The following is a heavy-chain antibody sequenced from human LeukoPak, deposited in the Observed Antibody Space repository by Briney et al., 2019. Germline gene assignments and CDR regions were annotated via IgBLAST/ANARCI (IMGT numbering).Heavy chain of an antibody. CDR1: DDSITMYY. D-gene: IGHD2-15*01. CDR2: IYYSGST. Sequence: PSETLSLTCSVSDDSITMYYWSWIRQPPGKGLEWIGYIYYSGSTNYNPSLKSRVTISVDTSKNQFSLKLSSVTAADTAVYYCARTAVAATVDYWGQGTLVTVSS. J-gene: IGHJ4*02. CDR3: ARTAVAATVDY. V-gene: IGHV4-59*01.